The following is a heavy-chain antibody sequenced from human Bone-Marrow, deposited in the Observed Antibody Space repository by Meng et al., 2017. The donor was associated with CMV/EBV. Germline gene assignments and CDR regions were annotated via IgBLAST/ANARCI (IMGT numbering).Heavy chain of an antibody. Sequence: SVKVSCKASGGTFSSYAISWVRQAPGQGLEWMGGIIPIFGTANYAQKFQGRVTITTDESTSTAYMELSSLRSEDTAVYYCARGSGYQLLSHEHNWFDPWGQGTRVTGYS. CDR1: GGTFSSYA. CDR3: ARGSGYQLLSHEHNWFDP. J-gene: IGHJ5*02. V-gene: IGHV1-69*05. D-gene: IGHD2-2*01. CDR2: IIPIFGTA.